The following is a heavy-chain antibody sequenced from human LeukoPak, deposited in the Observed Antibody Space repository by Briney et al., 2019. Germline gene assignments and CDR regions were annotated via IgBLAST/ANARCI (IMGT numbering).Heavy chain of an antibody. CDR2: IYSGGST. Sequence: TGGSLRLSCAASGFTVSSNYMSWVRQAPGKGLEWVSVIYSGGSTYYADSMKGRFTISRDNSKNTLYLQMNSLRAEDTAVYYCARGQWSSYYFDYWGQGTLVTVSS. D-gene: IGHD2-15*01. CDR3: ARGQWSSYYFDY. CDR1: GFTVSSNY. V-gene: IGHV3-66*01. J-gene: IGHJ4*02.